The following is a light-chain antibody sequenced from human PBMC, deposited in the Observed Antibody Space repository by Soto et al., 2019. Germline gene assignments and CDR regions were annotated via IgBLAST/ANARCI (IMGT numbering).Light chain of an antibody. J-gene: IGKJ4*01. CDR1: QSVNSA. CDR2: SAS. Sequence: ETVMTQSPATLSASPGESATLSCRASQSVNSALAWYQQIPGQAPRLLIYSASTGATGGPARFSGSGSGTEFTLTISSPQSDAFANYYCQQYNNWPLTFGGGTKVEI. V-gene: IGKV3-15*01. CDR3: QQYNNWPLT.